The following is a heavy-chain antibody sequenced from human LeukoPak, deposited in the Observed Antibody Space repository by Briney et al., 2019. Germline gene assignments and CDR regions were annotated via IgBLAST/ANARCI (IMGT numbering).Heavy chain of an antibody. Sequence: GGSLRLSCAASGFSFSNWAMSWVRQAPGKGLEWVSGFTRNDETTSYADSVKGRFTISRDNSKNTLYLQMSSLRAEDTAVYYCAKVKVVGYSTFDYWGQGALVTVSS. CDR1: GFSFSNWA. J-gene: IGHJ4*02. CDR2: FTRNDETT. CDR3: AKVKVVGYSTFDY. D-gene: IGHD2-8*01. V-gene: IGHV3-23*01.